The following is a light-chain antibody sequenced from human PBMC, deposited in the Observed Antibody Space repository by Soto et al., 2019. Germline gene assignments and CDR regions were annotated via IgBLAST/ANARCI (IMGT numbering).Light chain of an antibody. CDR2: AVS. J-gene: IGKJ1*01. CDR1: QNLHNN. CDR3: HQYNSWPRT. V-gene: IGKV3-15*01. Sequence: EIMMKQSPATLSVSTGERATLACRASQNLHNNLACYQQKLGQAPRLLIHAVSTSATGIPDRFSGSGSEPEFTLTISSLQPEDFEVYYCHQYNSWPRTFGRGTKVEIK.